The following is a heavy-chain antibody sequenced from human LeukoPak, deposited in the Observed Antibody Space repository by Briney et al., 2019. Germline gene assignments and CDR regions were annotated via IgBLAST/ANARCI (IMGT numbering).Heavy chain of an antibody. CDR3: AKDTNDSVRRSYRPRAYFDH. Sequence: GGSLRLSCAASGFTFSSYAMSWVRQAPGKGLEWVSAISGSGGSTYYADSVKGRFTISRDNSKNTLYLQMNSLRAEDTAVYYRAKDTNDSVRRSYRPRAYFDHWGQGTLVTVSS. CDR2: ISGSGGST. J-gene: IGHJ4*02. V-gene: IGHV3-23*01. D-gene: IGHD3-16*02. CDR1: GFTFSSYA.